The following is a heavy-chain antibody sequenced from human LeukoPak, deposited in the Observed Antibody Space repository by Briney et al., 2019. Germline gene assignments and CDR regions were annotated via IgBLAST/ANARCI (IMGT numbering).Heavy chain of an antibody. D-gene: IGHD4-23*01. V-gene: IGHV1-18*01. CDR3: ARGAPVVTTLSSDY. CDR1: GYTFTGFG. J-gene: IGHJ4*02. CDR2: ISGFNGNT. Sequence: ASVKVCCKTSGYTFTGFGISWVRQAPRQGLEWMGWISGFNGNTNYVQSLQGRVTMTTDTSTSTAYMELRSLRSDDTAVYYCARGAPVVTTLSSDYWGQGTLVTVSS.